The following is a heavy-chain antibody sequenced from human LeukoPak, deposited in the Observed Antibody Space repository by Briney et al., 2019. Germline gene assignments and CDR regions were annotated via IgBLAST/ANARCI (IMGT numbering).Heavy chain of an antibody. Sequence: SQTPSLTCAISGDSVSSDSAAWNWIRQSPSRGLEWLGRTYYRSKWYNDYTVSVKSRITINPDTSKNQFSLQLNSVTPEDTAVYYCARVGYCSSTSCYDNWFDPWGQGTLVTVSS. V-gene: IGHV6-1*01. CDR1: GDSVSSDSAA. D-gene: IGHD2-2*01. J-gene: IGHJ5*02. CDR3: ARVGYCSSTSCYDNWFDP. CDR2: TYYRSKWYN.